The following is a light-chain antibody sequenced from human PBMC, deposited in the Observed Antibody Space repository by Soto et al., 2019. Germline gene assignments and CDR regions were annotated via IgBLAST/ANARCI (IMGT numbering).Light chain of an antibody. CDR2: GAS. CDR3: QQYNNWPRT. J-gene: IGKJ1*01. V-gene: IGKV3-15*01. CDR1: QSVSTF. Sequence: EIVLTQSPATLSLTPGERAILSCRASQSVSTFLAWFQQKPGQPPRLLIYGASTRATGIPARFSGSGSGTEFTLTISSLQSEDFAVYYCQQYNNWPRTFGQGTMVDI.